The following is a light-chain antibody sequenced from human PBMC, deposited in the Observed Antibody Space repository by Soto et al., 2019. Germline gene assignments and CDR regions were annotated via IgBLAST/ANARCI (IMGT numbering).Light chain of an antibody. J-gene: IGKJ2*01. V-gene: IGKV3-15*01. Sequence: EIVMTQSPATLSLSPGERATLSCRASQSVSSNLVWYLQKPGQAPRLLIYDTSTRATNVPARFSGSGSEPEFTLTISGLQSEDFGIYYCHHYNNWPPRNTFGQGTKLEIK. CDR3: HHYNNWPPRNT. CDR1: QSVSSN. CDR2: DTS.